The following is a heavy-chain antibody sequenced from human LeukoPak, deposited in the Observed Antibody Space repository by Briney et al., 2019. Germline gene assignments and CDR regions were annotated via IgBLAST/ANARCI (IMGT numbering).Heavy chain of an antibody. V-gene: IGHV3-74*01. J-gene: IGHJ4*02. Sequence: GGSLRLSCAASGFTFSNYWMHWVRQAPGKGLVWVSRTDTDGTYTSYADSVKGRFTISRDNAKNTLYLQMNSLRAEDTAVYYCAKTSDFWSGYYPEPDYWGQGTLVTVSS. CDR1: GFTFSNYW. CDR3: AKTSDFWSGYYPEPDY. D-gene: IGHD3-3*01. CDR2: TDTDGTYT.